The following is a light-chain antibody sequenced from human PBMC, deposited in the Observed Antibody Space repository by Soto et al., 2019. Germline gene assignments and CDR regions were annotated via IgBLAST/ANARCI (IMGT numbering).Light chain of an antibody. Sequence: EIVLTQSPGTLSLSPGERATLSCRASQSVSIDLAWYQQTPGQAPRLLIYGASNRATGIPDRFSGSGSGTDFTLTITSLEPEDFAVYYCQQRSNWLEITFGKGTRLEIK. V-gene: IGKV3-11*01. J-gene: IGKJ5*01. CDR1: QSVSID. CDR3: QQRSNWLEIT. CDR2: GAS.